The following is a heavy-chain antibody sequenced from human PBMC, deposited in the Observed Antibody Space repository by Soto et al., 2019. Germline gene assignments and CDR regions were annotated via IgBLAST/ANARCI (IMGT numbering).Heavy chain of an antibody. J-gene: IGHJ5*02. CDR2: IGGSGIIT. V-gene: IGHV3-23*01. D-gene: IGHD4-17*01. CDR1: GFSFSSFA. CDR3: AKNPNGDYGGAFDP. Sequence: GGSLRLSCRASGFSFSSFAMTWVRQAPGKGLEWVSSIGGSGIITYYTDSVKGRFTISRDNSGNTLFLHMNSLRADDTAVYYCAKNPNGDYGGAFDPGGRGTLVTVSS.